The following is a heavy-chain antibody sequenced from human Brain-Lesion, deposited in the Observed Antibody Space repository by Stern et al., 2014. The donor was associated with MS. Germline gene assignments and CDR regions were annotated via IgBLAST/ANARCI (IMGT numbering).Heavy chain of an antibody. D-gene: IGHD2-15*01. J-gene: IGHJ5*02. Sequence: QVQLQESGPGLVKPSETLSLTCTVAGGSVSSTSYAWAWIRQPPGKGLEWIGTIYYSGNTYYSPPHKGRLPISLDTPKNRFSLQLRSVTAADTAVYYCAGEEDIRYCSGGSCTGNWFDPWGQGTLVTVSS. V-gene: IGHV4-39*01. CDR3: AGEEDIRYCSGGSCTGNWFDP. CDR1: GGSVSSTSYA. CDR2: IYYSGNT.